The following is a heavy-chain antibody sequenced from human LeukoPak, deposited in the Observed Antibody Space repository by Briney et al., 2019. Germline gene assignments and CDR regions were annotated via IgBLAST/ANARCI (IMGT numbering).Heavy chain of an antibody. CDR1: GYTFTGYY. CDR2: INPNSGGT. CDR3: ARDSIAAAGTYYFDY. J-gene: IGHJ4*02. Sequence: GASVKVSCKASGYTFTGYYMHWVRQAPGQGLEWMGWINPNSGGTNYAQKIQGRVTITADKSTSTAYMELSSLRSEDTAVYYCARDSIAAAGTYYFDYWGQGTLVTVSS. V-gene: IGHV1-2*02. D-gene: IGHD6-13*01.